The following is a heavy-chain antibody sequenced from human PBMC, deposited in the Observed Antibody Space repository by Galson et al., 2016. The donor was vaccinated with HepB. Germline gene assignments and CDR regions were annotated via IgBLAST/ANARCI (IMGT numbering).Heavy chain of an antibody. J-gene: IGHJ4*02. CDR3: AALDAPLLRTAY. CDR1: GFTFSSYW. D-gene: IGHD2-2*03. CDR2: IKKHGSEI. Sequence: SLRLSCAASGFTFSSYWMSWVRQAPGKGLEWVAMIKKHGSEIYYVDSVKGRFTISRDNVRNSLHLQMDSVRVEDTAVYYCAALDAPLLRTAYWGQGTLVTVSS. V-gene: IGHV3-7*03.